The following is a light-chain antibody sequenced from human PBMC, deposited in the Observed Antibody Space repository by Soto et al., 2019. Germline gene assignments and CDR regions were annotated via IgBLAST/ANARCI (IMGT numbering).Light chain of an antibody. CDR2: EVT. CDR1: STDVGGYNY. V-gene: IGLV2-14*01. Sequence: QSVLAQPSSVSGSPGQSITISCTGTSTDVGGYNYVSWYQHHSGKAPKLLIYEVTNRPSGISDRFSGSKSVNTASLTISGLQAEDEADYYCCSYAGSYTWVFGGGTKLTVL. J-gene: IGLJ3*02. CDR3: CSYAGSYTWV.